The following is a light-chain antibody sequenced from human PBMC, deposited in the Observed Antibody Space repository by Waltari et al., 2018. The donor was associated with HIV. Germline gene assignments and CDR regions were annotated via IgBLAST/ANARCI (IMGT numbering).Light chain of an antibody. V-gene: IGKV1-5*03. CDR2: KAS. Sequence: IQMTQSPSILSASVGDRVTITCRASQNVDSWLAWYQQMPGRAPKLLIHKASTLEYGVPARFTGSGSGTNFTLTINSLHPDDFATYYCQQYNSDFYTFGLGTRLDLK. J-gene: IGKJ2*01. CDR3: QQYNSDFYT. CDR1: QNVDSW.